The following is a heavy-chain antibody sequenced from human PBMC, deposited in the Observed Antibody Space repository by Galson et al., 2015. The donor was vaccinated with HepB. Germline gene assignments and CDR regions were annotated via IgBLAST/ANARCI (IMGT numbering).Heavy chain of an antibody. CDR2: ISGNGLAT. V-gene: IGHV3-23*01. J-gene: IGHJ4*02. CDR1: GFPLRSYA. CDR3: AKDRCPSPTCRSSFDS. Sequence: LRLSCAASGFPLRSYAMNWVRQAPGKGLEWVAAISGNGLATYYAESVKGRFTISRDNSRDTLYLQMNSLRAEDTAVYYCAKDRCPSPTCRSSFDSWGQGTLVTVSS.